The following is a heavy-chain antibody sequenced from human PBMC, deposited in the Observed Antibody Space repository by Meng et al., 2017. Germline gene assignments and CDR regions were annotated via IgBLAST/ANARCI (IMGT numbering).Heavy chain of an antibody. D-gene: IGHD1-26*01. Sequence: GSLRLSCAASGFTFSDYYMSWIRQAPGKGLEWVSYISSSGSTIYYADSVKGRFTISRDNAKNSLYLQMNSLRAEDTAVYYCATTLSWELPTTFDYWGQGTLVTVSS. CDR3: ATTLSWELPTTFDY. CDR1: GFTFSDYY. J-gene: IGHJ4*02. CDR2: ISSSGSTI. V-gene: IGHV3-11*04.